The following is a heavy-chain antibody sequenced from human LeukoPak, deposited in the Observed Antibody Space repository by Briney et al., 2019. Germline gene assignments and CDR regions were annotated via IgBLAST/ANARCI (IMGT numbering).Heavy chain of an antibody. J-gene: IGHJ4*02. CDR1: GGSISSYY. Sequence: SETLSLTCTVSGGSISSYYWSWIRQPPGKGLEWIGYIYYSGSTNYNPSLKSRVTISVDTSKNQLSLKLSSVTAADTAVYYCARVGSGYDFAFDYWGQGTLVTVSS. V-gene: IGHV4-59*01. D-gene: IGHD5-12*01. CDR3: ARVGSGYDFAFDY. CDR2: IYYSGST.